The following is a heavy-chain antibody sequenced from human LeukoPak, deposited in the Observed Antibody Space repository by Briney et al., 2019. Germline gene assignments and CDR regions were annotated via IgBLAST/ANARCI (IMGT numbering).Heavy chain of an antibody. J-gene: IGHJ5*02. V-gene: IGHV3-11*03. CDR2: IDGSSSRT. D-gene: IGHD2/OR15-2a*01. Sequence: GGSLRLSCAASGFIFSDYYMSWMRQAPGKGLEWLSYIDGSSSRTNYADSVKGRFTISRDNVKNSLYLQMNSLRAEDTAVYFCARRGTVYCTPSSCHPNWCALWGQGTQVTVSS. CDR1: GFIFSDYY. CDR3: ARRGTVYCTPSSCHPNWCAL.